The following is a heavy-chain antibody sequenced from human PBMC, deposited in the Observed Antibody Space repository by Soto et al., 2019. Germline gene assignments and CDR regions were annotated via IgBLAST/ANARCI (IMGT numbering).Heavy chain of an antibody. D-gene: IGHD6-13*01. CDR1: GYTFTSYG. CDR3: VSDLGQQLFDY. CDR2: ISAYNGNK. V-gene: IGHV1-18*01. J-gene: IGHJ4*02. Sequence: QVQLVQSGAEVKKPGASVKVSCKASGYTFTSYGISWVRQAPGQGLEWMGWISAYNGNKKYAQKLQGRVSMTTDTSTSTGYMELRSLRSDDTAVYYCVSDLGQQLFDYWGQGTLVTVSS.